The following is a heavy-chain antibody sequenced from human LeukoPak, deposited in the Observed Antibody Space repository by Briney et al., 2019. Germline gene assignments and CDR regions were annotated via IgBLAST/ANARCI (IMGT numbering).Heavy chain of an antibody. CDR1: GGSFTTYY. CDR3: ARGGSSWYTFDY. J-gene: IGHJ4*02. D-gene: IGHD6-13*01. CDR2: INDSGDS. Sequence: PSETLSLTCAVYGGSFTTYYWHWIRQPPGKGLEWIGEINDSGDSNYNPSLKSRVTISGDRSKNQFSLKLSSVTAADTAVYYCARGGSSWYTFDYWGQGTLVTISS. V-gene: IGHV4-34*01.